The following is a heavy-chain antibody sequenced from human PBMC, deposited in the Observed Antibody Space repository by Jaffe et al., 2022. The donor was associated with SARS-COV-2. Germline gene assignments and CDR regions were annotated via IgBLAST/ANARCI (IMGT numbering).Heavy chain of an antibody. Sequence: QVQLVQSGAEVKKPGASVKVSCKASGYTFTSYAMHWVRQAPGQRLEWMGWINAGNGNTKYSQKFQGRVTITRDTSASTAYMELSSLRSEDTAVYYCARDSSYSSSWYKNPPGNNYMDVWGKGTTVTVSS. CDR1: GYTFTSYA. CDR2: INAGNGNT. D-gene: IGHD6-13*01. V-gene: IGHV1-3*01. J-gene: IGHJ6*03. CDR3: ARDSSYSSSWYKNPPGNNYMDV.